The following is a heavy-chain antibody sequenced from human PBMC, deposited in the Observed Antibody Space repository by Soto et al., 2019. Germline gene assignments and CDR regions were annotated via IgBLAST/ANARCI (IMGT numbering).Heavy chain of an antibody. CDR3: ARPRRFCFDS. Sequence: QVQLQESGPGLVKPSGTLSLTCAVSSGSISSGTWWSWVRQPPGKGLEWVGQMAHSGGTYYNPSLNTRSSISVDKSRNQISLRLSSVTAADSAVYFCARPRRFCFDSWGQGTLVTVSS. CDR1: SGSISSGTW. CDR2: MAHSGGT. V-gene: IGHV4-4*02. J-gene: IGHJ4*02.